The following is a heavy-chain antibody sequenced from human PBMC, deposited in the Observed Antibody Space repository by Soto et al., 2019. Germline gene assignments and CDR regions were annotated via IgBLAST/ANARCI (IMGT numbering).Heavy chain of an antibody. CDR2: ISAYNGNT. CDR1: GYTFARNG. D-gene: IGHD6-19*01. CDR3: ARGSGWYISHYYYGMDV. Sequence: GAAGKVCWKACGYTFARNGIRWGRQAPGQRLERMGWISAYNGNTNYAQKLQGRVTMTTDTSTSTAYMELRSLRSDDTAVYYCARGSGWYISHYYYGMDVWGQGTTVTVSS. V-gene: IGHV1-18*01. J-gene: IGHJ6*02.